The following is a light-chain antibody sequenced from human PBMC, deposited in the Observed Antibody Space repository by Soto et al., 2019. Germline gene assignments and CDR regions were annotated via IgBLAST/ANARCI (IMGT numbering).Light chain of an antibody. Sequence: QSVLTQPPSVSGAPGQRVTISCTGSSSNIGAGYDVHWYQQLPGTAPKLLIYDHNNRPSGVPDRFSGSKSDTSASLAITGLQAEDEADYYCQSYDSSLSGSVFGGGTQLTVL. CDR2: DHN. CDR3: QSYDSSLSGSV. CDR1: SSNIGAGYD. J-gene: IGLJ3*02. V-gene: IGLV1-40*01.